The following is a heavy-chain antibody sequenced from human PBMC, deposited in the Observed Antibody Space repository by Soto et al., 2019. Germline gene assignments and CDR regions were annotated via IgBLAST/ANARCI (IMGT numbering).Heavy chain of an antibody. CDR2: INPNSGGT. Sequence: ASVKVSCKASGYTFTGYYMHWVRQAPGQGLEWMGWINPNSGGTNYAQKFQGWVTMTRDTSISTAYMELSRLRSDDTAVYYCARVNHCSGGSCYPRGAYYFDYWGQGTLVTVSS. D-gene: IGHD2-15*01. CDR3: ARVNHCSGGSCYPRGAYYFDY. V-gene: IGHV1-2*04. J-gene: IGHJ4*02. CDR1: GYTFTGYY.